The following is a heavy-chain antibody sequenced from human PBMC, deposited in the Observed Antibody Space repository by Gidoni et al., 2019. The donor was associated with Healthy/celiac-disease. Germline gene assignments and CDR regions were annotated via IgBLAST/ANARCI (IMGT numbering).Heavy chain of an antibody. CDR1: GFPFDDYA. D-gene: IGHD6-19*01. V-gene: IGHV3-9*01. Sequence: EVQLVESGGGLVQPGRSLRFSCAASGFPFDDYAMHWVRQVPGKGLEWVSGSSWNSGSRGYADAVKGRFTISRDNAKNSLYLQMNSLRAEDTALYYCAKTSIAVAGGSFDYWGQGTLVTVSS. J-gene: IGHJ4*02. CDR2: SSWNSGSR. CDR3: AKTSIAVAGGSFDY.